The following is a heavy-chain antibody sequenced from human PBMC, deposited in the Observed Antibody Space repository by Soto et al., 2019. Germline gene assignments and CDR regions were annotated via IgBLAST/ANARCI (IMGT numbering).Heavy chain of an antibody. Sequence: AVGSLRLSCAASGFTFDDYAMHWVRQAPGKGLEWVSGIHWNSGITGYADSVRGRFTISRDNAKNSLYLQMSSLRAEDTALYHCAKTTGRTGWDHFDSWGQGTLVTVSS. V-gene: IGHV3-9*01. D-gene: IGHD3-10*01. CDR3: AKTTGRTGWDHFDS. CDR1: GFTFDDYA. J-gene: IGHJ4*02. CDR2: IHWNSGIT.